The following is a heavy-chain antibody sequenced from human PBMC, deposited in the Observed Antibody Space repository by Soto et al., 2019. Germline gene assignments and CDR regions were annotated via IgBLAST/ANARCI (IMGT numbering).Heavy chain of an antibody. CDR2: INHSGST. CDR3: ARGTYYGSGSYTRGYTGNSKKTYYFDY. D-gene: IGHD3-10*01. J-gene: IGHJ4*02. V-gene: IGHV4-34*01. CDR1: GGSFSGYY. Sequence: QVQLQQWGAGLLKPSETLSLTCAVYGGSFSGYYWSWIRQPPGQGLEWIGEINHSGSTNYNPSLKSRVTISVDPSMNQFALKLISVTAADTAVYYCARGTYYGSGSYTRGYTGNSKKTYYFDYWGQGTLVTVSS.